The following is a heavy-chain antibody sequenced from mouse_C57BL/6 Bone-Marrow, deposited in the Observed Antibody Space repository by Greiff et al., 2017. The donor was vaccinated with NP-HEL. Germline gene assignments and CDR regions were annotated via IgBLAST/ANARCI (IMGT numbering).Heavy chain of an antibody. CDR1: GYTFTDYY. J-gene: IGHJ1*03. Sequence: VQLQQSGAELVRPGASVKLSCKASGYTFTDYYINWVKQRPGQGLEWIARIYPGSGNTYYNEKFKGKATLTAEKSTSTAYMKLSSLTSEDSAVYFCARVTTVVASYWYFDVWGTGTTVTVSS. D-gene: IGHD1-1*01. V-gene: IGHV1-76*01. CDR2: IYPGSGNT. CDR3: ARVTTVVASYWYFDV.